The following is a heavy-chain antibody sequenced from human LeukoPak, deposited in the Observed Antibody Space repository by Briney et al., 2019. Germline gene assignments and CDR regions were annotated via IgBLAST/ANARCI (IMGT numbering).Heavy chain of an antibody. V-gene: IGHV4-39*01. J-gene: IGHJ5*02. CDR1: GGSISSSGYY. Sequence: ASETLSLTCTVSGGSISSSGYYWGWIRQPPGKGLEWIGSIFYTGSTYYNPSLKSRVTISVDTSKNQFSLKLTSVTAADTAVYYCARRRNWLDPWGQGTLVTVSS. CDR3: ARRRNWLDP. CDR2: IFYTGST.